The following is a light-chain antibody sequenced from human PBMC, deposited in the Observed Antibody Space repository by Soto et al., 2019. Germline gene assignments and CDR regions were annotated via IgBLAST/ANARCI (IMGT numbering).Light chain of an antibody. V-gene: IGLV1-51*02. Sequence: QSVLTQPPSVSAAPGQKVTISCSGSSSNIGNNYVSWYQQLPGTAPKLLIYESNKRPSGIPDRFSGSKSATSATLGITGLQTGDEADYYCGTWDNSLSTWVFGGGTKLTVL. CDR3: GTWDNSLSTWV. J-gene: IGLJ3*02. CDR2: ESN. CDR1: SSNIGNNY.